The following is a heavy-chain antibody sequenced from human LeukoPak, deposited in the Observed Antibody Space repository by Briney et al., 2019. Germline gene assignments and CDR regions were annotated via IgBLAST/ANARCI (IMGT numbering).Heavy chain of an antibody. Sequence: PGGSLRLSCAASGFIFSSYGMHWVRQAPGKGLEWVAFIRYDGSKKYYADSVKGRFTISRDNSKNTLYLQMNSLRAEDTAVYYCVRGYCSGGSCYGYYFDYWGQGTLVTVSS. V-gene: IGHV3-30*02. CDR1: GFIFSSYG. D-gene: IGHD2-15*01. J-gene: IGHJ4*02. CDR3: VRGYCSGGSCYGYYFDY. CDR2: IRYDGSKK.